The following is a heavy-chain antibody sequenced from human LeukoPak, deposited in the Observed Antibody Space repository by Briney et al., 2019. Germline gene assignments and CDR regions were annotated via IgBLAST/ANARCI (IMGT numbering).Heavy chain of an antibody. J-gene: IGHJ4*02. CDR3: ARNPPYCSGGSCYPYYFDY. CDR1: GYTFTDYY. V-gene: IGHV1-18*04. Sequence: ASVKVSCKASGYTFTDYYIHWVRQAPGQGLEWMGWISTYNGNTNYAQKLQDRVTMTTDTSTSTAYMELRSLSSDDTAVYYCARNPPYCSGGSCYPYYFDYWGQGTLVTV. D-gene: IGHD2-15*01. CDR2: ISTYNGNT.